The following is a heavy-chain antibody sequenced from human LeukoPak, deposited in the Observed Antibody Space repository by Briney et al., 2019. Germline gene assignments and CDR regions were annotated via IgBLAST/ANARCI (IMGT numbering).Heavy chain of an antibody. CDR1: GFTFRSYA. CDR2: ISYDGSNK. Sequence: GGSLRLSCAASGFTFRSYAMHWVRQAPGKGLEWVAVISYDGSNKYYADSVKGRFTISRDNSKNTLYLQMNSLRTEDTALYYCARDALGYCSSTSCYEYYYGMDVWGQGTTVTVSS. D-gene: IGHD2-2*01. CDR3: ARDALGYCSSTSCYEYYYGMDV. V-gene: IGHV3-30-3*01. J-gene: IGHJ6*02.